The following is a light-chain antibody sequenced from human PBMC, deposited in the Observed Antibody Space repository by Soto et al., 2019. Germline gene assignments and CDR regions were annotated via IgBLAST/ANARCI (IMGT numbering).Light chain of an antibody. J-gene: IGLJ2*01. CDR1: SSNIGSNT. CDR3: AAWDDSLNVL. V-gene: IGLV1-44*01. CDR2: SNN. Sequence: QLVLTQPPSASGTPGQRVTISCSGSSSNIGSNTVNWYQQLPGTAPKLLIYSNNQRPSGVPDRFSGSKSGTSASLAISGLQSEDEADYYCAAWDDSLNVLFGGGTKLTV.